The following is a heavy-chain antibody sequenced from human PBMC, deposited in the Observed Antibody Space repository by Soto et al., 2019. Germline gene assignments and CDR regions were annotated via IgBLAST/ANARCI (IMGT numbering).Heavy chain of an antibody. V-gene: IGHV3-23*01. CDR2: IAGDASST. D-gene: IGHD6-6*01. Sequence: GGSLRLSCAGSGFTFGGYAMSWVRKAPARGLEWVATIAGDASSTYYADSVKGHFTISRDNSKNTLFLQMSGLRAEDTAVYYCAKTEYNSSARYSDSWGRGTLVTVSS. CDR3: AKTEYNSSARYSDS. CDR1: GFTFGGYA. J-gene: IGHJ4*02.